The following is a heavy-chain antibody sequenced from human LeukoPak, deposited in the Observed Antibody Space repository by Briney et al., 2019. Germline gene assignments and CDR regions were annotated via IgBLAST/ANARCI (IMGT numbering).Heavy chain of an antibody. CDR3: AKYMFGSDYFEY. Sequence: PSETLSLTCTVSGGSISGYYWSWIRQPAGKGLESIGRIFISGTPNYNPSLKSRVTMSVDTSKNHFSLKLSSVTAADTAVYYCAKYMFGSDYFEYWGQGTLVTISS. D-gene: IGHD3-3*02. CDR1: GGSISGYY. V-gene: IGHV4-4*07. J-gene: IGHJ4*02. CDR2: IFISGTP.